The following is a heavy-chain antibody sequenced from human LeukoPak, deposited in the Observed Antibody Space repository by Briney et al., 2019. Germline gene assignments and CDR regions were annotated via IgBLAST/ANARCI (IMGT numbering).Heavy chain of an antibody. CDR1: GGSISSSSYY. V-gene: IGHV4-39*06. CDR3: ARDRGVGKFDP. Sequence: PSETLSLTCTVSGGSISSSSYYWGWIRQPPGKGLEWIGSIYYSGSTYYNPSLKSRVTISVDTSKNQFPLKLSSVTAADTAVYYCARDRGVGKFDPWGQGTLVTVSS. CDR2: IYYSGST. J-gene: IGHJ5*02. D-gene: IGHD4-23*01.